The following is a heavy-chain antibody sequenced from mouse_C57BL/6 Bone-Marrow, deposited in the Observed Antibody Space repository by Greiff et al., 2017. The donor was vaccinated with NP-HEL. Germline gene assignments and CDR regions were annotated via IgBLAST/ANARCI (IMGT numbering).Heavy chain of an antibody. CDR1: GFTFSSYA. V-gene: IGHV5-4*03. D-gene: IGHD1-1*01. Sequence: EVKLVESGGGLVKPGGSLKLSCAASGFTFSSYAMSWVRQTPGKRLEWVATISDGGSYTYYPDNVKGRFTISRDNAKNNLYLQMSHLKSEDTAMYYCARDYYGSSYYWYVDVWGTGTTVTVSS. CDR3: ARDYYGSSYYWYVDV. J-gene: IGHJ1*03. CDR2: ISDGGSYT.